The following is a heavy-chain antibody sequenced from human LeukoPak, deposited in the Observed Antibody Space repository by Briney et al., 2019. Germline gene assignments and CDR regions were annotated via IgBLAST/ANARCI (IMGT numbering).Heavy chain of an antibody. Sequence: SETLSLTCSVSGVSISSGSNYWGWIRKPPGKTLEWIGSIYSSGNTYYNPSLKSRVIILIDTAKNHFSLNLTSVTAADTAVYYCARQLSSSWYGPNSPFDYWGQGTLVTVSS. CDR1: GVSISSGSNY. J-gene: IGHJ4*02. CDR2: IYSSGNT. V-gene: IGHV4-39*07. CDR3: ARQLSSSWYGPNSPFDY. D-gene: IGHD6-13*01.